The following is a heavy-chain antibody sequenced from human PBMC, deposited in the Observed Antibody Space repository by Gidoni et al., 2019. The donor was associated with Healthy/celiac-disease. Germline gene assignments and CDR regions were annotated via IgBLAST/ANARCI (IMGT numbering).Heavy chain of an antibody. CDR2: INPSGST. CDR1: GGAFSGYD. V-gene: IGHV4-34*01. J-gene: IGHJ5*02. Sequence: QEQLQQWGAGLAKPSETVSLTCAVYGGAFSGYDWSGIRQPPGKGLEWIGEINPSGSTNYNPSLKSRVTISVDTSKNQFSLKLSSVTASDTAVYYCARTSRRYYYDKGDYNWSDPWGQGTLVTVSS. D-gene: IGHD3-22*01. CDR3: ARTSRRYYYDKGDYNWSDP.